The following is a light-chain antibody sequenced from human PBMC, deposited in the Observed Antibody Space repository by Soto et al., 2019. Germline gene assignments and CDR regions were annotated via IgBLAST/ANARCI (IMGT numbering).Light chain of an antibody. CDR2: GAS. J-gene: IGKJ2*01. CDR3: QQYSSSPRT. Sequence: EIVLTQSPGTLSLSPGERVTLSCWASQSVSSSSLAWYQQKPGQAPRLLIYGASSMATGIPDRFSGSGSGTDFTLTIGRLEPEDFAVYYCQQYSSSPRTFGQGTKLEIK. CDR1: QSVSSSS. V-gene: IGKV3-20*01.